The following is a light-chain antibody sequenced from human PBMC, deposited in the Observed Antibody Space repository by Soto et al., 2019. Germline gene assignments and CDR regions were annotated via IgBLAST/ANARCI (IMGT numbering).Light chain of an antibody. CDR3: QXXGSSPYT. CDR2: DAS. CDR1: QSVGSSY. V-gene: IGKV3D-20*01. Sequence: EIVLTQSPATLSLSPGERATLSCGASQSVGSSYLAWYQQKPGLAPRLLIYDASSRATGIPDRFSGSGSGTDFXLTISXXEPXDFAXXXXQXXGSSPYTFGQGTNLEIK. J-gene: IGKJ2*01.